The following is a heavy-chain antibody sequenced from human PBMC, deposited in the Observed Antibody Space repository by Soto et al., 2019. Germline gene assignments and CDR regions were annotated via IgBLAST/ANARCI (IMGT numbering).Heavy chain of an antibody. CDR3: ARTKGRYYASNWFDP. Sequence: QVQLQESGPGLVKPSGTLSLTCAVSGGSISSSNWWSWVRQPPGKGLGWIGEIYHSGTTNYNPSLKSRVTISVDKSKNQFSLKLSSVTAADTAVYYCARTKGRYYASNWFDPWGQGTLVTVSS. D-gene: IGHD1-26*01. J-gene: IGHJ5*02. V-gene: IGHV4-4*02. CDR2: IYHSGTT. CDR1: GGSISSSNW.